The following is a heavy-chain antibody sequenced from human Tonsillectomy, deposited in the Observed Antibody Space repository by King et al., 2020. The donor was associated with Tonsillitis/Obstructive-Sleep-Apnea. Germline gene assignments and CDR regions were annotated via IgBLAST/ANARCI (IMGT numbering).Heavy chain of an antibody. CDR2: INPSGGST. V-gene: IGHV1-46*01. CDR1: GYTFTSFY. J-gene: IGHJ4*02. CDR3: AGWKEAPFYFDS. D-gene: IGHD1-1*01. Sequence: VQLVESGAEVKKPGASVKVSCKASGYTFTSFYMHWVRQAPGQGLEWMGIINPSGGSTNYAQKFQGRVTMTRDTSTSTVYMELSSLRSEDTAVYYCAGWKEAPFYFDSWGQGTLVTVSS.